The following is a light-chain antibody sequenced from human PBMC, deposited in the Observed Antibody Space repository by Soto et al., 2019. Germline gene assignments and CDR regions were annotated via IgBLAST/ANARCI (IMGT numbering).Light chain of an antibody. Sequence: EIVLTQYPGTLSLSPGERATFSCRASQSVNSDYLAWYQQRPGLAPRLLIYGTSNRATGIPDRFSVSESGTDFSLTINTLEPEDFAVYYCQRYGSSPLYAFGQVTKLEIK. J-gene: IGKJ2*01. CDR1: QSVNSDY. V-gene: IGKV3-20*01. CDR2: GTS. CDR3: QRYGSSPLYA.